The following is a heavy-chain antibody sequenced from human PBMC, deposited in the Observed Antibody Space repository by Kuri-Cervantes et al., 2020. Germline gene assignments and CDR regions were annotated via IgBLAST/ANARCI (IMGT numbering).Heavy chain of an antibody. J-gene: IGHJ5*02. CDR2: ISYDGSNK. V-gene: IGHV3-30-3*01. CDR3: ATSTVVTGNWFDP. CDR1: GFTFSSYS. Sequence: GESLKISCAASGFTFSSYSMHWVRQAPGKGLEWVAVISYDGSNKYYADSVKGRFTISRDNSKNTLYLQMNSLRAEDTAVYYCATSTVVTGNWFDPRGQGTLVTVSS. D-gene: IGHD4-23*01.